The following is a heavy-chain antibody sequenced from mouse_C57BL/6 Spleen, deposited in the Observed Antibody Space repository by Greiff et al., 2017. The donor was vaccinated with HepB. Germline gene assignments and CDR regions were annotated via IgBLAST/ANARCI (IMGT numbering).Heavy chain of an antibody. CDR3: ARYYYSNYESYYAMDY. V-gene: IGHV1-80*01. D-gene: IGHD2-5*01. Sequence: QVQLKESGAELVKPGASVKISCKASGYAFSSYWMNWVKQRPGKGLEWIGQIYPGDGDTNYNGKFKGKATLTADKSSSTAYMQLSSLTSEDSAVYFCARYYYSNYESYYAMDYWGQGTSVTVSS. CDR2: IYPGDGDT. J-gene: IGHJ4*01. CDR1: GYAFSSYW.